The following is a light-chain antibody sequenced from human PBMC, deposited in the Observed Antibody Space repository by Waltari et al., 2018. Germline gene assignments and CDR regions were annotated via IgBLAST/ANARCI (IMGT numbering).Light chain of an antibody. J-gene: IGKJ2*01. CDR3: QQYGRSWNT. CDR1: QSVSGNN. V-gene: IGKV3-20*01. Sequence: EIVLTQSPGTLSLSPGERATLSCRASQSVSGNNLAWYQQKPAQAPRLLIHGASSRATGIPDRFSGSGSGTDFTLTISRLEPEDSAVYYCQQYGRSWNTFGQGTKLEIK. CDR2: GAS.